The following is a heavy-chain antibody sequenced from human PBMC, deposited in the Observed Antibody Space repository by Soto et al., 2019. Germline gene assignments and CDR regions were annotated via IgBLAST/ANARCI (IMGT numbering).Heavy chain of an antibody. D-gene: IGHD3-22*01. V-gene: IGHV4-59*01. CDR3: ARDASHYYDSSGSPGDWFDP. CDR1: GGSISSYY. Sequence: PSETLSLTCTVSGGSISSYYWSWIRQPPGKGLEWIGYTYYSGSTNYNPSLKSRVTISVDTSKNQFSLKLSSVTAADTAVYYCARDASHYYDSSGSPGDWFDPWGQGTLVTVSS. CDR2: TYYSGST. J-gene: IGHJ5*02.